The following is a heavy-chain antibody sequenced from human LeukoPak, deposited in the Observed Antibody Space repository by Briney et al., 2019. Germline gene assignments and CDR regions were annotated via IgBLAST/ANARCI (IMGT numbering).Heavy chain of an antibody. J-gene: IGHJ6*02. CDR1: GFTFDDYA. CDR3: AKDLGYCSGGSCYSVYYYYYYGMDV. CDR2: ISWNSGSI. D-gene: IGHD2-15*01. Sequence: GVSLRLSCAASGFTFDDYAMHWVRQAPGKGLEWVSGISWNSGSIGYADSVKGRFTISRDNAKNSLYLQMNSLRAEDTALYYCAKDLGYCSGGSCYSVYYYYYYGMDVWGQGTTVTVSS. V-gene: IGHV3-9*01.